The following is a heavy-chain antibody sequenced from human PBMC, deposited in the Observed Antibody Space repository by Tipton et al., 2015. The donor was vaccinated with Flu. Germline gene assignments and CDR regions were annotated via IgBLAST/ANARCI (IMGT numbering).Heavy chain of an antibody. Sequence: TLSLTCTVSGASISSESYYWGWIRQPPGKGLEWIGNIYHSGSTNYNPSLKSRVTISLDKSKNQFSLNLSSVTAADTAVYYCARGSGSGTYMIFDLWGQGTLVTVSS. V-gene: IGHV4-39*07. CDR1: GASISSESYY. CDR3: ARGSGSGTYMIFDL. CDR2: IYHSGST. J-gene: IGHJ5*02. D-gene: IGHD3-10*01.